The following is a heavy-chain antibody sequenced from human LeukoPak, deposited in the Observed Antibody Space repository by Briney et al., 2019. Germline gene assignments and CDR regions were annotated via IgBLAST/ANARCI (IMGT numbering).Heavy chain of an antibody. CDR1: GFTFSDYY. Sequence: GGSLRLSCAASGFTFSDYYMSWIRQAPGKGLEWVSSISASGGGTYYADSVKGQFTISRDTSKNTLYLQMNSLRAEDTAVYYCAPLAATTDYWGQGTLVTVSS. CDR3: APLAATTDY. J-gene: IGHJ4*02. D-gene: IGHD5-12*01. CDR2: ISASGGGT. V-gene: IGHV3-23*01.